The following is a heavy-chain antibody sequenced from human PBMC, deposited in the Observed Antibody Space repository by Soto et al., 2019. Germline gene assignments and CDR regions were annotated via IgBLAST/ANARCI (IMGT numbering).Heavy chain of an antibody. V-gene: IGHV1-18*01. CDR2: ISAYNGNT. CDR1: GFTFTSYA. D-gene: IGHD6-19*01. J-gene: IGHJ4*02. CDR3: FDY. Sequence: GASVKVSCKASGFTFTSYAITWVRQAPGQGLEWMGWISAYNGNTKYAQNLQGRVTMTNMDPVDTATYYCARIRNARGSGWYYFDYWGQGTLVTVSS.